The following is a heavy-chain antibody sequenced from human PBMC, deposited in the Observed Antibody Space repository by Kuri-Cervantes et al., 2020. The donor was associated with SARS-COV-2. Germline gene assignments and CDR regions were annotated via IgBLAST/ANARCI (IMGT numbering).Heavy chain of an antibody. V-gene: IGHV3-64*04. CDR3: ARDLSSGRDY. J-gene: IGHJ4*02. Sequence: GGSLRLSCAASGFTFSSYAMHWVRQAPGKGLEYVSAISSNGGSTYYADSVKGRFTISRDNSKNTLYLQMNSLRAEDTAVYYCARDLSSGRDYWGQGTLVTVSS. CDR2: ISSNGGST. CDR1: GFTFSSYA. D-gene: IGHD3-10*01.